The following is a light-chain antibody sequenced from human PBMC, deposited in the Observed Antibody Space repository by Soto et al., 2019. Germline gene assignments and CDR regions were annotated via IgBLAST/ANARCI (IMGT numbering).Light chain of an antibody. CDR2: KAS. Sequence: DIQMTQSPSTLSASVGDRVTITCRASRSISSWLAWYQQKPGKAPKLLIYKASDLEGGVPSRFSGSGSGTEFTLTISSLQPDDFATYYCQQYNSYPLTFGGGTKVEIK. J-gene: IGKJ4*01. V-gene: IGKV1-5*03. CDR3: QQYNSYPLT. CDR1: RSISSW.